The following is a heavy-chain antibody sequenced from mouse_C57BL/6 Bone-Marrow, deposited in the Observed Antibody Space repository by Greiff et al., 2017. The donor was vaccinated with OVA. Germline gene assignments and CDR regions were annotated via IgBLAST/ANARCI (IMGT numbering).Heavy chain of an antibody. J-gene: IGHJ4*01. Sequence: VKLMESGAELVRPGTSVKVSCKASGYAFTNYLIEWVKQRPGQGLEWIGVINPGSGGTNYNEKFKGKATLTADKSSSTAYMQLSSLTSEDSAVYFCARSRITTVVAPYAMDYWGQGTSVTVSS. CDR1: GYAFTNYL. CDR2: INPGSGGT. D-gene: IGHD1-1*01. CDR3: ARSRITTVVAPYAMDY. V-gene: IGHV1-54*01.